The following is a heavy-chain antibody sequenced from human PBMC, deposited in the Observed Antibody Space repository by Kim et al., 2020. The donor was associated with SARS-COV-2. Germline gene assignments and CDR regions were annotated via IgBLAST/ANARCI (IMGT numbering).Heavy chain of an antibody. J-gene: IGHJ4*02. CDR3: ARGPPIAASASDFDY. CDR2: VSSSGST. D-gene: IGHD6-6*01. V-gene: IGHV4-31*03. Sequence: SETLSLTCTVSGGSISSGGYYWSWTRQHPGKGLEGIGYVSSSGSTFYNPSLKSRVTISVDTPRSQFSLKLSSVTAADTAVYYCARGPPIAASASDFDYWGQGTLVTVSS. CDR1: GGSISSGGYY.